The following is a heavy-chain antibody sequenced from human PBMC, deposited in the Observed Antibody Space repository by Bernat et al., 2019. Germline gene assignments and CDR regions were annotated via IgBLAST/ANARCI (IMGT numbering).Heavy chain of an antibody. J-gene: IGHJ4*02. CDR2: IYSGGST. Sequence: EVQLVESGGGLIQPGGSLRLSCSVSGFTVSNNYMSWVRQAPGKGLEWVSLIYSGGSTFYADSVKGRFSISRDSSKNTLYLQMNSLRAEDTAVYYCARGGYDFWSGYFRWGQGTLVTVSS. CDR1: GFTVSNNY. CDR3: ARGGYDFWSGYFR. D-gene: IGHD3-3*01. V-gene: IGHV3-66*03.